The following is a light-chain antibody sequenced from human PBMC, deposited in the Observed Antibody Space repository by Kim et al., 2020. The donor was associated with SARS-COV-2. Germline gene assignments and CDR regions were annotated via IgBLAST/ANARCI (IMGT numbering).Light chain of an antibody. CDR2: AVT. Sequence: SASTGDRVHSTCRASHVVSTYLALYQHKPGKAPNLLMFAVTTLHSGVPSRFRGSGSGTDFTLTISCLQSEDFATYYCQQYYSYPFSFGQGTKLEI. CDR3: QQYYSYPFS. CDR1: HVVSTY. V-gene: IGKV1-8*01. J-gene: IGKJ2*03.